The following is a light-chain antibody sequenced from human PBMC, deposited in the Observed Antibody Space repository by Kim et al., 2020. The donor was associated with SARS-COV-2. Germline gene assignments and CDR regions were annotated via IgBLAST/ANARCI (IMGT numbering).Light chain of an antibody. CDR1: QSISSW. CDR2: DAS. V-gene: IGKV1-5*01. CDR3: QQYNSYSGT. Sequence: ASVGDRVTIPCRASQSISSWLAWYQQKPGKAPQLLIYDASSLESGVPSRFSGSGSGTEFTLTISSLQPYDFATYYCQQYNSYSGTFGQGTKVDIK. J-gene: IGKJ1*01.